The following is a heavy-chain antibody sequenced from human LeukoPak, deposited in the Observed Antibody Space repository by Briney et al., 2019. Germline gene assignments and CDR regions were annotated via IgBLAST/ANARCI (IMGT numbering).Heavy chain of an antibody. D-gene: IGHD6-19*01. J-gene: IGHJ4*02. CDR2: INQDGSEK. CDR3: ARVRSGWTNYFDY. V-gene: IGHV3-7*05. Sequence: PGGSLRLSCTASGFTFSSYWMSWVRQAPGKGLEWVAKINQDGSEKYYVDSVKGRFTISRDNAKNSLYLQMNSLRAEDTAVYYCARVRSGWTNYFDYWGPGTLVTVSS. CDR1: GFTFSSYW.